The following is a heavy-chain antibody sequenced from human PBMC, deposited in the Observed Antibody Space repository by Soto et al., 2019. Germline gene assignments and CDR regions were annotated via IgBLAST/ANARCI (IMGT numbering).Heavy chain of an antibody. D-gene: IGHD2-15*01. CDR1: GYTFTDYY. Sequence: QVQLVQSGAEVKNPGASVKVSCKASGYTFTDYYIHWVRQAPGQGLEWLGWINPNNGGTLYAQKFQGWVTMTRDTSITTAYMELSRLISDDTAVYYCAREACSGKTCYTDFDYWGQGTLVTVSS. V-gene: IGHV1-2*04. CDR3: AREACSGKTCYTDFDY. J-gene: IGHJ4*02. CDR2: INPNNGGT.